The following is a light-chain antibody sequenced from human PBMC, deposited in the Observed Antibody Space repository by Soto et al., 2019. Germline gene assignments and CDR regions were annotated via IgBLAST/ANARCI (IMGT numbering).Light chain of an antibody. V-gene: IGKV1-17*01. Sequence: DIQMTQSPSSLSASVGDRVTITCRASQGIGNDLGWYQQKPGKAPKRLIYAVSSLQSGVPSRFIGSGSGTEFTLTISSLQPEDFATYYCLQHNSYPRAFGQGTKVEIK. CDR3: LQHNSYPRA. CDR2: AVS. J-gene: IGKJ1*01. CDR1: QGIGND.